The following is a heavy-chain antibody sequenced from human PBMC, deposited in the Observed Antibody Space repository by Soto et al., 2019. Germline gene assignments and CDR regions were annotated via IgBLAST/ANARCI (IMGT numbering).Heavy chain of an antibody. CDR1: GGTFRSYS. V-gene: IGHV1-69*01. J-gene: IGHJ6*02. Sequence: QVQLVQSGAEVKKPGSSVKVSSRASGGTFRSYSISWVRQAPGQGLKGMGGIIPIFDITNYAQKFQGRVTITADESTSTAYMELSSLGSDDTAVYYCARPDEGGYSSNHHYYYALDVWGQGTTVTV. CDR3: ARPDEGGYSSNHHYYYALDV. CDR2: IIPIFDIT. D-gene: IGHD3-22*01.